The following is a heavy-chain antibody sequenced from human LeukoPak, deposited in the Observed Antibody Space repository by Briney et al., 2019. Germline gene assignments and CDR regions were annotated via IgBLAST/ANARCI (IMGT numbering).Heavy chain of an antibody. V-gene: IGHV3-7*01. Sequence: PGGSLRLSCAASGFTFSNYWMSWVRQAPGKGLEWVANIKQDGSEKYYVDSVKGRFTISRDNAKNSLYLQMNSLRAEDTAVYYCARAGYDILTGYYLAHSIDYWGQGTLVTVSS. D-gene: IGHD3-9*01. CDR2: IKQDGSEK. CDR3: ARAGYDILTGYYLAHSIDY. CDR1: GFTFSNYW. J-gene: IGHJ4*02.